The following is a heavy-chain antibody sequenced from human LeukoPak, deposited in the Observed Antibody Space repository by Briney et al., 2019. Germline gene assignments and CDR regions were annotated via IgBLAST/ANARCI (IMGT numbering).Heavy chain of an antibody. J-gene: IGHJ4*02. CDR1: GFTFSNYR. Sequence: GGSLRLSCAASGFTFSNYRLHWVRQAPGKGLVWVSCINNDDTKVYADSVRGRFTISRDNAKNTMFLQMNGLRAEDTAVYYCARKGAAAGSIDYWGQGTLVTVSS. CDR2: INNDDTK. D-gene: IGHD6-13*01. CDR3: ARKGAAAGSIDY. V-gene: IGHV3-74*01.